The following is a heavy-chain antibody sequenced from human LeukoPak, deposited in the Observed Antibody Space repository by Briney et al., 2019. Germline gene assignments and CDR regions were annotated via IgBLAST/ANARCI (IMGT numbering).Heavy chain of an antibody. CDR2: ISAYNGNT. CDR3: ARXRPHSYDSSGYYSDAFDI. CDR1: GYTFTSYG. J-gene: IGHJ3*02. V-gene: IGHV1-18*01. Sequence: ASVKVSCKASGYTFTSYGISWVRQAPGQGLEWMGWISAYNGNTNYAQKLQGRVTMTTDTSTSTAYMELRSLRSDDTAVYYCARXRPHSYDSSGYYSDAFDIWGQGTMVTVSS. D-gene: IGHD3-22*01.